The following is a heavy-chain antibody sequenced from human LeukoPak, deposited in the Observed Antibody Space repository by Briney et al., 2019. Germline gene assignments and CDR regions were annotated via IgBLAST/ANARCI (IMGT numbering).Heavy chain of an antibody. CDR1: GYPFTTWE. CDR3: ARGAPTEGEWELLLFDY. V-gene: IGHV1-8*01. D-gene: IGHD1-26*01. J-gene: IGHJ4*02. Sequence: ASVKVSCKTSGYPFTTWEINWVRQAAGQGLEWMGWVHPNGGNTAYAQKFQGRVTMTRDTSISTAYMELSGLTSDDTAVYFCARGAPTEGEWELLLFDYWGQGTLVTVSS. CDR2: VHPNGGNT.